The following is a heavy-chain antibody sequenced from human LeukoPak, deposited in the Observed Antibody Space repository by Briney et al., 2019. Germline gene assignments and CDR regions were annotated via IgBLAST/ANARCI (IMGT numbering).Heavy chain of an antibody. CDR2: INWNGGST. Sequence: PGGSLRLSCAASGFTFDDYGMSWVRQAPGKGLEWVSGINWNGGSTGYADSVKGRFTISRDNAKNSLYLQMNSLRAEDTALYYCARDTTAAGLYYFDYWGQGTLVTVFS. CDR1: GFTFDDYG. J-gene: IGHJ4*02. D-gene: IGHD6-13*01. V-gene: IGHV3-20*04. CDR3: ARDTTAAGLYYFDY.